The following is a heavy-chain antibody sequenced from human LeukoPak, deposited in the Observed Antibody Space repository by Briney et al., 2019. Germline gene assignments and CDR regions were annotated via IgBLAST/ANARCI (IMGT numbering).Heavy chain of an antibody. D-gene: IGHD5-18*01. Sequence: ASVKVSCKASGGTFSSYAISWVRQAPGQGLEWMGGIIPIFGTANYAQKFQGRVTITADKSTSTAYMELSSLRSEDTAVYYCASPYSYGTYYYYMDVWGKGTTVTVSS. J-gene: IGHJ6*03. CDR1: GGTFSSYA. V-gene: IGHV1-69*06. CDR2: IIPIFGTA. CDR3: ASPYSYGTYYYYMDV.